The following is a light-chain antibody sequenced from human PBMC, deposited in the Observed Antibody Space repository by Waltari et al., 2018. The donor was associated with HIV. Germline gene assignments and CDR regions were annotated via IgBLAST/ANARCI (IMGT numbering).Light chain of an antibody. J-gene: IGLJ3*02. V-gene: IGLV1-47*01. CDR1: TSNIGGNY. CDR3: AAWDDSLSAWV. CDR2: RNN. Sequence: QFVLTQPPSASGTTGQRLTLSCSGSTSNIGGNYVYWYRQLPGTAPKLFIYRNNARPSGVPDRFSGSKSGTSASLAISGLRSEDEADYHCAAWDDSLSAWVFGGGTKLTVL.